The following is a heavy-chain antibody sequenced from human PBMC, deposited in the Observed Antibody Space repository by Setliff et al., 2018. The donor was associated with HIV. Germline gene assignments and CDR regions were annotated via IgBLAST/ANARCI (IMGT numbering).Heavy chain of an antibody. V-gene: IGHV4-30-4*08. Sequence: LSLTCTVSGGSITGYYWNWIRQPPGKGLEWIGYITYSGSAYYNPSLKSRVTISIDTSNNQISLRLSSVTAADTAMYYCVRDDYGYNGKGFDYWGPGTLVTVSS. CDR2: ITYSGSA. D-gene: IGHD4-17*01. CDR1: GGSITGYY. J-gene: IGHJ4*02. CDR3: VRDDYGYNGKGFDY.